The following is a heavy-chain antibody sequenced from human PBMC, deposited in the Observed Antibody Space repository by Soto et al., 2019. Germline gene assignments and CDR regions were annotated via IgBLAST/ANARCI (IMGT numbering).Heavy chain of an antibody. V-gene: IGHV3-23*01. Sequence: GGSLRLSCAASGFSLTNYVMNWVRQAPGKGLEWISSIGGSSSTIFHADSVKGRFTISRDNSKNTLYLQMNSLRAEDTALYYCAKGRSYYYYYGVDVWGQGTTVTVSS. CDR2: IGGSSSTI. J-gene: IGHJ6*02. CDR1: GFSLTNYV. CDR3: AKGRSYYYYYGVDV.